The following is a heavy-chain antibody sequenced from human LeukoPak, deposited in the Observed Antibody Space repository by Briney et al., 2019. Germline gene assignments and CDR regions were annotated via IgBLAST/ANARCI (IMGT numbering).Heavy chain of an antibody. D-gene: IGHD1-14*01. J-gene: IGHJ4*02. CDR3: ARDNRRGGNPAFDH. CDR1: GGSISSLY. Sequence: SETLSLTCTVSGGSISSLYWSWIRQPAGEGVEWIGRIYSSGSTNYNPSLKSRVTMSVDTSKNQFSLKLSSVTAADTAVYYCARDNRRGGNPAFDHWGQGTLVTVSS. CDR2: IYSSGST. V-gene: IGHV4-4*07.